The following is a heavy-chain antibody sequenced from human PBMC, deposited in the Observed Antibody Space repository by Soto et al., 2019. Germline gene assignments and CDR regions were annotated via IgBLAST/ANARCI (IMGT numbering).Heavy chain of an antibody. CDR3: ATPTPLGEDAFVI. CDR1: GGTFSTFG. J-gene: IGHJ3*02. Sequence: QIQLLQSGDEVKKPGSSVKVSCKPSGGTFSTFGFSWVRQAPGQGLEWMGGIIPYFDATYAQRFQENVTITADVPTSTEYMEIRSLKSEDTAVYYCATPTPLGEDAFVIWGLGTMVTVSS. D-gene: IGHD6-6*01. CDR2: IIPYFDA. V-gene: IGHV1-69*01.